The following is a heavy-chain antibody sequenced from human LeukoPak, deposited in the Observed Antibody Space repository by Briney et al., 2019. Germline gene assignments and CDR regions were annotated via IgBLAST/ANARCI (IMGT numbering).Heavy chain of an antibody. CDR2: IYYSGST. V-gene: IGHV4-30-4*01. Sequence: SETLSLTCTVSGGSISSGDYYWSWIRQPPGKGLEWIGYIYYSGSTYYNPSLKSRVTISVDTSKNQFSLKLSSVTAADTAVYYCARDSVDYGDYEWDWFDPWGQGTLVTVSS. J-gene: IGHJ5*02. CDR1: GGSISSGDYY. CDR3: ARDSVDYGDYEWDWFDP. D-gene: IGHD4-17*01.